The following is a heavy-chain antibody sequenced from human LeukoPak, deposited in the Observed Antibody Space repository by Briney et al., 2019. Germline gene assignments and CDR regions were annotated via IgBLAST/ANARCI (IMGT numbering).Heavy chain of an antibody. CDR1: GGTFISYA. V-gene: IGHV1-69*05. CDR2: IIPIFGTA. D-gene: IGHD5-18*01. Sequence: SVRVSCKASGGTFISYAISWVRQAPGQGLEWMGRIIPIFGTANYAQKFQGRVTITTDESTSTAYMELSSLRSEDTAVYYCASIQLWLSENWFDPWGQGTLVTVSS. CDR3: ASIQLWLSENWFDP. J-gene: IGHJ5*02.